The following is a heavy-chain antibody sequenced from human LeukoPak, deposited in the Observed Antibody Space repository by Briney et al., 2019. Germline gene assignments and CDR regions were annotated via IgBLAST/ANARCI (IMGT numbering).Heavy chain of an antibody. V-gene: IGHV3-48*03. Sequence: GGSLRLSCAASGFTFSSSEMNWVRQAPGKGLEWVSYISSSGSTIYYADSVKGRFTISRDNSKNTLYLQMNSLRAEDTAVYYCAKAGYGETYYYYYYMDVWGKGTTVTISS. CDR2: ISSSGSTI. CDR3: AKAGYGETYYYYYYMDV. D-gene: IGHD4-17*01. CDR1: GFTFSSSE. J-gene: IGHJ6*03.